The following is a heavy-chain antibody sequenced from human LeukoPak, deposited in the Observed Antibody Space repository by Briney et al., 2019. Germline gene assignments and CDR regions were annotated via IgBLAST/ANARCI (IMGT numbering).Heavy chain of an antibody. Sequence: GGSLRLSCAASGFTFSSYAMHWVRQAPGKGLEWVAVISYDGSNKYYADSVKGRFTISRDNSKNTLYLQMNSLRAEDTAVYYCARDLDDINTLPPLFQHWGQGTLVIVSS. CDR1: GFTFSSYA. V-gene: IGHV3-30-3*01. CDR2: ISYDGSNK. D-gene: IGHD3/OR15-3a*01. CDR3: ARDLDDINTLPPLFQH. J-gene: IGHJ1*01.